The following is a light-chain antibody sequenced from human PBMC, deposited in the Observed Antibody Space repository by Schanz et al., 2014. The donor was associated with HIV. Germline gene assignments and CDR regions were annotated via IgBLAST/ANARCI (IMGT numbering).Light chain of an antibody. CDR2: AAS. Sequence: EIVLTQSPGTLSLSPGESATISCRASQYTSSSYLAWYQQKPGHTPRLLIYAASFRATGIPDRFRGSGSGADFSLTITRLEPEDFAVYYCQHYYNSRWTFGQGTKVEVK. V-gene: IGKV3-20*01. CDR3: QHYYNSRWT. CDR1: QYTSSSY. J-gene: IGKJ1*01.